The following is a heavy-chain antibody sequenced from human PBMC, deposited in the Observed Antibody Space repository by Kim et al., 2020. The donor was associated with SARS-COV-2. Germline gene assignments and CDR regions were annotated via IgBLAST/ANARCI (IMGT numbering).Heavy chain of an antibody. V-gene: IGHV3-7*03. CDR1: GFTFGSYW. Sequence: GGSLRLSCAASGFTFGSYWMSWVRQAPGKGLEWVANIRQDGSEKNYVDSVKGRFTISRDNAKNSLYLQMNSLRAEDTAVYYCARVETTWGMDVWGQGTTVTVSS. CDR2: IRQDGSEK. D-gene: IGHD1-1*01. J-gene: IGHJ6*02. CDR3: ARVETTWGMDV.